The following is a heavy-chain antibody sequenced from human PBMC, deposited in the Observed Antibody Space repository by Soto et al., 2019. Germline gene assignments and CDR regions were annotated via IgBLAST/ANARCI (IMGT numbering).Heavy chain of an antibody. J-gene: IGHJ5*02. CDR1: GDSISTYN. D-gene: IGHD5-12*01. CDR2: IYYSGVT. Sequence: QGQLQESGPGLVKPSETLSLTCTVSGDSISTYNWGWIRQPPGKGLEWIGCIYYSGVTNYNPSLKSRVTISVDTPKNQLSLKLNSVTAADTAVYYCARVAADIASWPDPWGQGTLVTVSS. CDR3: ARVAADIASWPDP. V-gene: IGHV4-59*01.